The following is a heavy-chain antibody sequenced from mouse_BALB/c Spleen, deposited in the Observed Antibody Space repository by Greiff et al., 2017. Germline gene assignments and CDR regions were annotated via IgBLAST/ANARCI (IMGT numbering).Heavy chain of an antibody. D-gene: IGHD1-1*01. CDR1: GFNIKDTY. CDR3: AATVPRYFDV. J-gene: IGHJ1*01. V-gene: IGHV14-3*02. CDR2: IDPANGNT. Sequence: VHVKQSGAELVKPGASVKLSCTASGFNIKDTYMHWVKQRPEQGLEWIGRIDPANGNTKYDPKFQGKATITADTSSNTAYLQLSSLTSEDTAVYYCAATVPRYFDVWGAGTTVTVSA.